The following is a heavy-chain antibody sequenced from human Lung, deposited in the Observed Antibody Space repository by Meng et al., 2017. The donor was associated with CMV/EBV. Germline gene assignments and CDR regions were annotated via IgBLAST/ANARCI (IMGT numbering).Heavy chain of an antibody. J-gene: IGHJ4*03. V-gene: IGHV3-53*01. CDR1: GFTVSSNY. CDR3: AKYSAVGERLYYFDY. Sequence: GGSLRLXXAASGFTVSSNYMSWVRQAPGKGLEWVSVIYSGGGTYYADSVKGRFTISRDNAKNTLYLQMNSLSAEDTAVYYCAKYSAVGERLYYFDYWGHGXLVTGSS. D-gene: IGHD2-21*01. CDR2: IYSGGGT.